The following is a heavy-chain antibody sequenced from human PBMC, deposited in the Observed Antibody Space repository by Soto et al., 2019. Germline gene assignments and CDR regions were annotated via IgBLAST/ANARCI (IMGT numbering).Heavy chain of an antibody. Sequence: GGSLRLSCAASGFTFSSYAMHWVRQAPGKGLEWVALISYDGSDKDYADSVKGRFTISRDNSRNTLFLQMNSLRAEDTAVYYCARDSYKYYDSSGYYRSPAYWGQGTLVTVSS. CDR1: GFTFSSYA. V-gene: IGHV3-30-3*01. CDR2: ISYDGSDK. D-gene: IGHD3-22*01. CDR3: ARDSYKYYDSSGYYRSPAY. J-gene: IGHJ4*02.